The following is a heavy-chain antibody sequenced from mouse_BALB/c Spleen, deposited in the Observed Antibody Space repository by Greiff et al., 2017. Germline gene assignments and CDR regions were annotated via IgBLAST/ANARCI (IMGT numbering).Heavy chain of an antibody. Sequence: LQQPGSELVRPGASVKLSCKASGYTFTSYWMHWVKQRHGQGLEWIGNIYPGSGSTNYDEKFKSKGTLTVDTSSSTAYMHLSSLTSEDSAVYYCTREKYGNSVYYAMDYWGQGTTVTGSS. V-gene: IGHV1S22*01. CDR2: IYPGSGST. D-gene: IGHD2-10*02. CDR1: GYTFTSYW. CDR3: TREKYGNSVYYAMDY. J-gene: IGHJ4*01.